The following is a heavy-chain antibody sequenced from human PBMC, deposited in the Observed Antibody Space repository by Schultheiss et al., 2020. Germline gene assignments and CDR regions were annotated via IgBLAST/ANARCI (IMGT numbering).Heavy chain of an antibody. CDR1: GGSISSYY. CDR2: IYYSGST. Sequence: SETLSLTCTVSGGSISSYYWSWIRQPPGKGLEWIGYIYYSGSTYYNPSLKSRVTISVDTSKNQFSLKLSSVTAEDTAVYYCARDRGFRKTPYYFDYWGQGTLVTVSS. J-gene: IGHJ4*02. V-gene: IGHV4-59*01. CDR3: ARDRGFRKTPYYFDY. D-gene: IGHD2-15*01.